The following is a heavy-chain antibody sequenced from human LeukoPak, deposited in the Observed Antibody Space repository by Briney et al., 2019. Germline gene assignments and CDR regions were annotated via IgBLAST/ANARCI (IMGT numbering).Heavy chain of an antibody. CDR2: MSSNSGDT. J-gene: IGHJ4*02. CDR1: GYSFTSYD. D-gene: IGHD7-27*01. CDR3: ARGSTNRGYDY. Sequence: GASVKVSCKASGYSFTSYDINWVGQATGQGPEGMGWMSSNSGDTGYAQNFQGRVTMTSDTSISTAYMELSSLRSEATAVYYCARGSTNRGYDYWGQGTLVTVSS. V-gene: IGHV1-8*01.